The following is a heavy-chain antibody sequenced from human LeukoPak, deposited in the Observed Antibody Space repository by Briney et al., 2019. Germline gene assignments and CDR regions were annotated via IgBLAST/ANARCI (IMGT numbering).Heavy chain of an antibody. CDR1: GFTFSSYA. CDR2: TSYDGGNK. D-gene: IGHD1-26*01. CDR3: AKDVGKWESLHFFDY. Sequence: PGGSLRLSCAASGFTFSSYAMHWVRQAPGKGLEWVAVTSYDGGNKYYADSVKGRFTISRDDSRNTLYLQMNSLRGDDTAVYYCAKDVGKWESLHFFDYWGQGTLVTVSS. V-gene: IGHV3-30-3*01. J-gene: IGHJ4*02.